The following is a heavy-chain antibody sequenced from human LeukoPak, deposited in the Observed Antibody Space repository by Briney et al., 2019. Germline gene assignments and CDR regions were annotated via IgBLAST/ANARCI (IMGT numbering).Heavy chain of an antibody. J-gene: IGHJ4*02. D-gene: IGHD3-22*01. CDR3: ARLDYYDSSGYYYYFDY. V-gene: IGHV4-39*01. CDR2: IYYSGST. Sequence: SETLSLTCTVSGGPISSSSYYWGWIRQPPGKGLEWIGSIYYSGSTYYNPSLKSRVTISVDTSKNQFSLKLSSVTAADTAVYYCARLDYYDSSGYYYYFDYWGQGTLVTVSS. CDR1: GGPISSSSYY.